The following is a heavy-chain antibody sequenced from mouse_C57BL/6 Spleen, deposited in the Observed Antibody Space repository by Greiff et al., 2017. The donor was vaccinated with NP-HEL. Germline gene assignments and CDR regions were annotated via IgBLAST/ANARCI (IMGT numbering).Heavy chain of an antibody. Sequence: EVKLVESEGGLVQPGSSMKLSCTASGFTFSDYYMAWVRQVPEKGLEWVANINYDGSSTYYLDSLKSRFIISRDNAKNILYLQMSSLKSEDTATYYCARDRRAGFDYWGQGTTLTVSS. J-gene: IGHJ2*01. CDR2: INYDGSST. CDR3: ARDRRAGFDY. CDR1: GFTFSDYY. V-gene: IGHV5-16*01.